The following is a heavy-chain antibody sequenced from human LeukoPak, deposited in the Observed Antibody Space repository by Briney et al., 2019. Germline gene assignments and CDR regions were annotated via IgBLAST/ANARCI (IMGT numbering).Heavy chain of an antibody. CDR1: GYTFTGYY. Sequence: GASVKVSCKASGYTFTGYYMHWVRQAPGQGLEWMGWINPNSGGTNYAQKFQGRVTMTRDTSISTAYMELSRLRSDDTAVYYCAREGDLMVYAHFDYWGQGTLVTVSS. V-gene: IGHV1-2*02. D-gene: IGHD2-8*01. J-gene: IGHJ4*02. CDR2: INPNSGGT. CDR3: AREGDLMVYAHFDY.